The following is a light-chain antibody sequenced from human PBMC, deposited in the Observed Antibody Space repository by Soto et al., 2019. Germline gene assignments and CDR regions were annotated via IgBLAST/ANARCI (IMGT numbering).Light chain of an antibody. CDR3: QQSYV. CDR2: AAS. CDR1: QIISSY. J-gene: IGKJ3*01. V-gene: IGKV1-39*01. Sequence: DIQMTQSPSSLSASVGDRVTITCRSSQIISSYLNWYQHRPGKAPKLLIYAASSLQRGVPSRFSGSGSGTDFTLTISSLQPEDFATYYCQQSYVFGPGTKVDIK.